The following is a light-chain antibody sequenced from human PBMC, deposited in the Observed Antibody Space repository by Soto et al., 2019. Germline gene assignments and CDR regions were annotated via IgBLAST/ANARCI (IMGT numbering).Light chain of an antibody. Sequence: DIQMTQSPSSLSASVGDRVTITCRASQSISYYLNWYQQKPGKAPKLLIYAASSLQSGVPSRFSGSGSGTDFTLTISSLQPEDFATYYCQQTYSTPWAFGQGTMVDTK. V-gene: IGKV1-39*01. CDR1: QSISYY. CDR2: AAS. J-gene: IGKJ1*01. CDR3: QQTYSTPWA.